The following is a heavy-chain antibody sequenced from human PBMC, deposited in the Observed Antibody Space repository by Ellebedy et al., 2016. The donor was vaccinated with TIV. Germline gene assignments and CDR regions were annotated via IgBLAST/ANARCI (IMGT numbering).Heavy chain of an antibody. V-gene: IGHV3-74*03. Sequence: PGGSLRLSCAASGFTFSSYWMHWVRQAPGKGLVWVSCINGDGSSTKYADSVKGRFTISRDNAKDTLYLQMNSLRAEDMAVYYCARDPRNQGFDPWGQGTLVTVSS. CDR1: GFTFSSYW. J-gene: IGHJ5*02. CDR3: ARDPRNQGFDP. CDR2: INGDGSST.